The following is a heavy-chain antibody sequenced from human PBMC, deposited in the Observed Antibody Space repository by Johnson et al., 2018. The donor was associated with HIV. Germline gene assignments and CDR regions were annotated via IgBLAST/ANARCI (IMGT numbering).Heavy chain of an antibody. CDR2: IRSDGTHK. CDR1: GFTFSTYG. D-gene: IGHD3-3*01. Sequence: QVQLVESGGGVVQPGGSLRLSCAASGFTFSTYGMHWVRQAPGKGLDWVAFIRSDGTHKYYADFVKGRFTISRDISKNTLFLQMNSLRAGETAVYYCARGAGYNFWSGYYAGRNAFDIWGQGTMVTVSS. J-gene: IGHJ3*02. V-gene: IGHV3-30*02. CDR3: ARGAGYNFWSGYYAGRNAFDI.